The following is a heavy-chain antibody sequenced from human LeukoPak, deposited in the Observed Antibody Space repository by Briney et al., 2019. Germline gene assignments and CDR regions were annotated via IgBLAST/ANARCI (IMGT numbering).Heavy chain of an antibody. D-gene: IGHD6-13*01. V-gene: IGHV6-1*01. CDR2: TYYRSRWYN. CDR1: GDSVSSNSAT. CDR3: ARGSSSNSWYFDY. Sequence: SQTLSLTCAISGDSVSSNSATWTWIRQSPSRGLEWLGRTYYRSRWYNDYAESVKSRITINPDTSRNQFSLQVNSVTSEDTAVYYCARGSSSNSWYFDYWGQGTLVAVSS. J-gene: IGHJ4*02.